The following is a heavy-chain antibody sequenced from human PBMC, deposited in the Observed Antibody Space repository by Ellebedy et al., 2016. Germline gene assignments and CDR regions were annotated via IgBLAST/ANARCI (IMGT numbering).Heavy chain of an antibody. CDR3: ARLNYGN. CDR2: INGVGTST. V-gene: IGHV3-74*01. D-gene: IGHD3-16*01. Sequence: GGSLRLSCEASGFTFSFYWMSWARQAPGKGLVWVSRINGVGTSTNYADSVKGRFTISRDNAKNTLYLQMNSLRAEDTAVYYCARLNYGNWGQGTLVTVSS. CDR1: GFTFSFYW. J-gene: IGHJ4*02.